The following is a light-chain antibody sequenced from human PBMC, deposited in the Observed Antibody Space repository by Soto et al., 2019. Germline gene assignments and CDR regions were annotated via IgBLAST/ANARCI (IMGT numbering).Light chain of an antibody. CDR1: SSDVGGFNY. V-gene: IGLV2-14*01. Sequence: QSVLTQPASVSGSPGQSITISCTGTSSDVGGFNYVSWFQQHPGKAPKLIIYEVSNRPSGISDRFSGSKSGNTASLTISGLQAEDEADYYCGSYGITNDIEVLFGGGTQLTVL. CDR3: GSYGITNDIEVL. CDR2: EVS. J-gene: IGLJ3*02.